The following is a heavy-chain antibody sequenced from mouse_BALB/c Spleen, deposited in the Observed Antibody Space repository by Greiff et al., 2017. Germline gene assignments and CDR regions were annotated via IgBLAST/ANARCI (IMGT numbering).Heavy chain of an antibody. J-gene: IGHJ2*01. CDR3: ARYGIPGY. V-gene: IGHV14-3*02. CDR2: IDPANGNT. D-gene: IGHD1-1*02. Sequence: EVHLVESGAELVKPGASVKLSCTASGFNIKDTYMHWVKQRPEQGLEWIGRIDPANGNTKYDPKFQGKATITADTSSNTAYLQLSSLTSEDTAVYYCARYGIPGYWGQGTTLTVSS. CDR1: GFNIKDTY.